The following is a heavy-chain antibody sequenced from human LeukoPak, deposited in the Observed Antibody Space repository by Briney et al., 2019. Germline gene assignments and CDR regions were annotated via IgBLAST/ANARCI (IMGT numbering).Heavy chain of an antibody. D-gene: IGHD6-19*01. J-gene: IGHJ4*02. Sequence: GGSLRLSCAAPGFTFSDYYMSWIRQAPGKGLEWVSYISSSGSTIYYADSVKGRFTISRDNAKNSLYLQMNSLRAEDTAVYYCAREADAIAVAGTEGSPLDYWGQGTLVTVSS. CDR2: ISSSGSTI. V-gene: IGHV3-11*01. CDR3: AREADAIAVAGTEGSPLDY. CDR1: GFTFSDYY.